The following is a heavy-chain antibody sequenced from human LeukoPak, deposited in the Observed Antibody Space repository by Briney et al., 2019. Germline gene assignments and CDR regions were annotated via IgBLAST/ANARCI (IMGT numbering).Heavy chain of an antibody. CDR1: GGSFSRNA. J-gene: IGHJ6*02. D-gene: IGHD2-2*02. CDR3: ARIQAVGVPAAIDAYYSYGMDV. CDR2: FIPMVGIA. Sequence: ASVKVSCKASGGSFSRNAISWVRQAPGQGLEWMGRFIPMVGIATYAQKFQGRVTITEDRSTSTAYMELSSLRSEDTAVYYCARIQAVGVPAAIDAYYSYGMDVWGQGTAVSVSS. V-gene: IGHV1-69*04.